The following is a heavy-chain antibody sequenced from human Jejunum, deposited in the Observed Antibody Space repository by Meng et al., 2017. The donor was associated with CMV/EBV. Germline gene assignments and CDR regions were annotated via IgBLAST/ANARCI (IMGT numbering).Heavy chain of an antibody. CDR3: ARDLVAATAPNN. Sequence: AALELASSTHAMAWVRQAQGRGREWFASISAGSDYIYYADSVKGRFTVSRDNANNSLYLQMNSLRAEDTAVYYCARDLVAATAPNNWGQGTLVTVSS. CDR2: ISAGSDYI. V-gene: IGHV3-21*01. CDR1: ELASSTHA. J-gene: IGHJ4*02. D-gene: IGHD1-26*01.